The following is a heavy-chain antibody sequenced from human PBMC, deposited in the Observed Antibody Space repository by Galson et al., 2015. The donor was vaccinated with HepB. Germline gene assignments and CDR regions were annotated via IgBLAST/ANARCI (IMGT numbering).Heavy chain of an antibody. Sequence: SLRLSCAASGFTFSSYEMNWVRQAPGKGLEWVSYISSSGSTIYYADSVKGRFTISRDNAKNSLYLQMNSLRAEDTAVYYCAREGRGVYARFDYWGQGTLVTVSS. D-gene: IGHD5/OR15-5a*01. V-gene: IGHV3-48*03. CDR1: GFTFSSYE. J-gene: IGHJ4*02. CDR2: ISSSGSTI. CDR3: AREGRGVYARFDY.